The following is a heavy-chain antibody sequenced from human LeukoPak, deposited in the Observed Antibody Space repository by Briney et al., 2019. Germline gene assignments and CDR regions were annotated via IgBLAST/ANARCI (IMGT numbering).Heavy chain of an antibody. J-gene: IGHJ4*02. CDR2: IYSGGST. Sequence: GESLKISCAASGFTVSSNYMSWVRQAPGKGLEWVSVIYSGGSTYYADSVKGRFTISRDNSKNTLYLQMNSLRAEDTAVYYCARDRRTGRLGELSLDPCFDYWGQGTLVTVSS. CDR1: GFTVSSNY. V-gene: IGHV3-53*01. CDR3: ARDRRTGRLGELSLDPCFDY. D-gene: IGHD3-16*02.